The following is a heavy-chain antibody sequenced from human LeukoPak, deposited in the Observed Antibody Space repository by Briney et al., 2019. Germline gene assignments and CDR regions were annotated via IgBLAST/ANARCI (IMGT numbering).Heavy chain of an antibody. CDR3: ARDSSSWYYRFDY. CDR1: GGSISSSSYY. D-gene: IGHD6-13*01. Sequence: LSLTCTVSGGSISSSSYYWGWIRQPPGKGLEWVSYISSSGSTIYYADSVKGRFTISRDNAKNSLYLQMNSLRAEDTAVYYCARDSSSWYYRFDYWGQGTLVTVSS. J-gene: IGHJ4*02. V-gene: IGHV3-11*01. CDR2: ISSSGSTI.